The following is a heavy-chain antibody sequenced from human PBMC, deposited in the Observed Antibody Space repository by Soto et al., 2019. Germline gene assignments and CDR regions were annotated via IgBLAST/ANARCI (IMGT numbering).Heavy chain of an antibody. CDR1: GYTLTELS. J-gene: IGHJ4*02. V-gene: IGHV1-24*01. D-gene: IGHD3-22*01. CDR2: FDPEDGET. CDR3: ATVRYDSSGYFV. Sequence: ASVKVSCKVSGYTLTELSMHWVRQAPGKGLEWMGGFDPEDGETIYAQKFQGRVTMTEDTSTDTAYMELSSLRSEDTAVYYCATVRYDSSGYFVWGQGTLVTVSS.